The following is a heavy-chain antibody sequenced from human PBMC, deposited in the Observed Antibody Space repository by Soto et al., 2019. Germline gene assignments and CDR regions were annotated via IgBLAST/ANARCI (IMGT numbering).Heavy chain of an antibody. CDR3: AKDGAFVVVTAIFDY. D-gene: IGHD2-21*02. J-gene: IGHJ4*02. CDR2: ISGSGGST. Sequence: GGSLRLSCAASGFTFSSYAMSWVRQAPGKGLEWVSAISGSGGSTYYADSVKGRFTISRDNSKNTLYLQMNSLRAEDTAVYYCAKDGAFVVVTAIFDYWGQGTLVTVSS. V-gene: IGHV3-23*01. CDR1: GFTFSSYA.